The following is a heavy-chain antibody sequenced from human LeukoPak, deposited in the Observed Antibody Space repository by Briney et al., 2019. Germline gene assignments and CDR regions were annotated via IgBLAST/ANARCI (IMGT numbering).Heavy chain of an antibody. V-gene: IGHV4-30-2*01. D-gene: IGHD6-13*01. CDR2: IYHSGST. J-gene: IGHJ5*02. Sequence: PSETLSLTCAVSGGSISSGGYSWSWIRQPPGKGLEWIGYIYHSGSTYYNPSLKSRVTISVDRSKNQFSLKLSSVTAADTAAYYCASSSWYGTWFDPWGQGTLVTVSS. CDR1: GGSISSGGYS. CDR3: ASSSWYGTWFDP.